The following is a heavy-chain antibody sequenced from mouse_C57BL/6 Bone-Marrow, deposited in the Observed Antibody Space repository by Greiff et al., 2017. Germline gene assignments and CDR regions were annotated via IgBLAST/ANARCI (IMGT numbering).Heavy chain of an antibody. D-gene: IGHD2-1*01. CDR2: IYPRSGNT. CDR3: ARPPHYGNYPWFAY. CDR1: GYTFTSYG. V-gene: IGHV1-81*01. J-gene: IGHJ3*01. Sequence: QVHLQQSGAELARPGASVKLSCKASGYTFTSYGISWVKQRPGQGLEWIGEIYPRSGNTYYNEKFKGKATLTADKSSSTAYMELRSLTSEDSAVYFCARPPHYGNYPWFAYWGQGTLVTVSA.